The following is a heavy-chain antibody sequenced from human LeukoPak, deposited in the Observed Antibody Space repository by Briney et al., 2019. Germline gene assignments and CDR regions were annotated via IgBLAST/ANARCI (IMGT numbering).Heavy chain of an antibody. CDR2: IIPIFGTA. CDR1: GGTFSSYA. V-gene: IGHV1-69*13. CDR3: ARATSDFWSGYPYDY. J-gene: IGHJ4*02. Sequence: SVKVSCTASGGTFSSYAISWVRQAPGQGLEWMGGIIPIFGTANYAQKFQGRVTITADESTSTAYMELSSLRSEDTAVYYCARATSDFWSGYPYDYWGQGTLVTVSS. D-gene: IGHD3-3*01.